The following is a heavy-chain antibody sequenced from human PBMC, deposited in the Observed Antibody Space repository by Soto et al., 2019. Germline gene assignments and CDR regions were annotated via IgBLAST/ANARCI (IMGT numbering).Heavy chain of an antibody. D-gene: IGHD2-2*01. J-gene: IGHJ5*02. Sequence: GEALKISCSGCGYAFTSYWIAWVRQMSGTGLEWMGIIYPGESDTRYSPSFQGQVTISADKSITTAYLQWSSLKASDTAMYYCARGYCTTTICDPWFDPWGQGTLVTVSS. CDR2: IYPGESDT. V-gene: IGHV5-51*01. CDR1: GYAFTSYW. CDR3: ARGYCTTTICDPWFDP.